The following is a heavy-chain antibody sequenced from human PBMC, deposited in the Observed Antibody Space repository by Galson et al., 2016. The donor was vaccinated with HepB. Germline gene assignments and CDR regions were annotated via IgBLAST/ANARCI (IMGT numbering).Heavy chain of an antibody. D-gene: IGHD3-3*01. V-gene: IGHV1-18*01. Sequence: SVKVSFKASGYTLTSYGISWVRQAPGQGLEWMGWISAYNGNRNYAQKLQGRVTMTTDTSTSTAYMELRSLRSDDTAVYYCATIYDFWSGYSYLDYWGQGTLVTVSS. CDR3: ATIYDFWSGYSYLDY. CDR2: ISAYNGNR. CDR1: GYTLTSYG. J-gene: IGHJ4*02.